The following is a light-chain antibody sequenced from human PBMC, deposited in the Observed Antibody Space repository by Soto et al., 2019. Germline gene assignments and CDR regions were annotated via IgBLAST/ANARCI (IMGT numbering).Light chain of an antibody. CDR3: LLYFGGAQLV. V-gene: IGLV7-43*01. CDR2: TTD. Sequence: QAVVTQEPSLTVSPGGTVTLTCASSTGAVTTGNYASWFQQKPGQAPRTLIYTTDNRHSWTPARFSGSLLGGKAALSLSSVQPEDEADYYCLLYFGGAQLVFGGGTKVTVL. CDR1: TGAVTTGNY. J-gene: IGLJ3*02.